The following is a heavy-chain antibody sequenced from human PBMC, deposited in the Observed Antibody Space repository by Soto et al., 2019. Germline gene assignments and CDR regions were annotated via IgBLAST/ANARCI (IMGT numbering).Heavy chain of an antibody. D-gene: IGHD6-13*01. V-gene: IGHV2-5*01. CDR2: IYWNDDK. CDR3: AHRQIATNYYYYGMDV. CDR1: GFSLSTSGVG. J-gene: IGHJ6*02. Sequence: SGPTLVNPTQTLTLTCTFSGFSLSTSGVGVGWIRQPPGKALEWLALIYWNDDKRYSPSLKSRLTITKDTSKNQVVLTMTNMDPVDTATYYCAHRQIATNYYYYGMDVWGQGTTVTVSS.